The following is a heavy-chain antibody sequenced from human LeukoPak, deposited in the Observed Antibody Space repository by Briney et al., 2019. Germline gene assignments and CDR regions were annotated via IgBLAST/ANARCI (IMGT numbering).Heavy chain of an antibody. CDR2: INPNSGGT. D-gene: IGHD3-10*01. V-gene: IGHV1-2*02. CDR3: ARDLMVRGVIINWFDP. J-gene: IGHJ5*02. CDR1: GYTFTGYY. Sequence: ASVKVSCKASGYTFTGYYIHWVRQAPGQGPEWMGWINPNSGGTNYAQKFQGRVTMTRDTSISTAYMELSGLTSDDTAVYCCARDLMVRGVIINWFDPWGQGTLVTVSS.